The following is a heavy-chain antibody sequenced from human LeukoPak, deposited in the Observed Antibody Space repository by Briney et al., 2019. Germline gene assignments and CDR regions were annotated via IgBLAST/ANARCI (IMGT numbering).Heavy chain of an antibody. CDR3: ARFLFAMVRGVNDPLAV. J-gene: IGHJ6*02. CDR2: IIPILGIA. V-gene: IGHV1-69*04. CDR1: GGTFSSYA. D-gene: IGHD3-10*01. Sequence: SVKVSCKASGGTFSSYAISWVRQAPGQGLEWMGRIIPILGIANYAQKFQGRVTITADKSTSTAYMELSSLRSEDTAVYYCARFLFAMVRGVNDPLAVWGQGTTVTVSS.